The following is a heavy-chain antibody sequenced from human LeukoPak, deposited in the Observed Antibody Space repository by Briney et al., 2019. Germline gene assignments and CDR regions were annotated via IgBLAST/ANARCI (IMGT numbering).Heavy chain of an antibody. CDR1: GFTFSNAW. CDR3: ARDDPRIAVEVGDY. D-gene: IGHD6-19*01. CDR2: IKSKTDGGTT. Sequence: GGSLRLSCAASGFTFSNAWMSWVRQAPGKGLEWVGRIKSKTDGGTTDYAAPVKGRFTISRDNAKNSLYLQMNSLRADDSAVYYCARDDPRIAVEVGDYWGQGTLVTVSS. V-gene: IGHV3-15*01. J-gene: IGHJ4*02.